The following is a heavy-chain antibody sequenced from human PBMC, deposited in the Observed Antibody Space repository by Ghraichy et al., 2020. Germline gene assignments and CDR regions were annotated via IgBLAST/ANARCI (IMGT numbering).Heavy chain of an antibody. J-gene: IGHJ6*02. CDR1: GFAFGSYS. Sequence: GGSLRLSCVGSGFAFGSYSMNWVRQSHGKRLEWVSYITSSSSFRSYADSVRGRFTISRDNAQNSLSLQMSSLTDEDTAVYYCARGSTVVRFYYYDGMDVWGHGTTVTVSS. V-gene: IGHV3-48*02. CDR2: ITSSSSFR. CDR3: ARGSTVVRFYYYDGMDV. D-gene: IGHD4-23*01.